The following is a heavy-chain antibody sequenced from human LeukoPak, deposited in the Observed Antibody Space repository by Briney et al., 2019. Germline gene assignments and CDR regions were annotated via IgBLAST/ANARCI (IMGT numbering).Heavy chain of an antibody. J-gene: IGHJ4*02. CDR3: ARLDVEMATIYHDY. V-gene: IGHV1-2*02. D-gene: IGHD5-24*01. Sequence: GASVTVSCKASGYTFTVYYMHWVRQAPGQGLEWMGWINPNSGGTNYAQKFQGRVTMTRDTSISTAYMELSRLRSDDTAVYYCARLDVEMATIYHDYWGQGTLVTVSS. CDR2: INPNSGGT. CDR1: GYTFTVYY.